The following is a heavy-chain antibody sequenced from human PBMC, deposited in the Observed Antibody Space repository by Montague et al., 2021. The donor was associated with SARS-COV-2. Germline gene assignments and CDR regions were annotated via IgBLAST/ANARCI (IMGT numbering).Heavy chain of an antibody. J-gene: IGHJ6*03. Sequence: SETRSLTCAVSGGSFSRYYWSWIRQPPGKGLEWIGEISQSGNTQYNPSLQSRVSISLATSRNKFSLKVRSVTAADTAIYYCARLGDGIVPSPILGLGPYYSFSYMDVWGKGTTVTVSS. D-gene: IGHD2-2*02. CDR3: ARLGDGIVPSPILGLGPYYSFSYMDV. V-gene: IGHV4-34*01. CDR2: ISQSGNT. CDR1: GGSFSRYY.